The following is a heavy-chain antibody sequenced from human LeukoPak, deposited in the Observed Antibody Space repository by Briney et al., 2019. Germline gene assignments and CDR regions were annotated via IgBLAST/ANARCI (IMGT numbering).Heavy chain of an antibody. J-gene: IGHJ4*02. CDR2: IYSGGIT. V-gene: IGHV3-53*01. CDR1: GFTVSTNY. CDR3: ARSLLYCYDSSGPEN. D-gene: IGHD3-22*01. Sequence: GGSLRLSCAASGFTVSTNYMSWVRQAPGKGLEWVSVIYSGGITYYADSVKGRFTISRDNAKSTLSLQMNSLRAEDTAVYYCARSLLYCYDSSGPENWGQGTLVTVSS.